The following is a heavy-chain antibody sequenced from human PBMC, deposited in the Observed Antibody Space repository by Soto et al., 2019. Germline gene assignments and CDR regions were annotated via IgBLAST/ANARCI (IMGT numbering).Heavy chain of an antibody. J-gene: IGHJ4*02. CDR1: GFTLSSYA. CDR3: AKGQPGVILAVPLDC. V-gene: IGHV3-23*01. D-gene: IGHD2-2*01. Sequence: EVQLLESGGGLVQPGGSLRLTCAVYGFTLSSYAMNWVRQAPGKGLEWVSGISGSDDSTRYADSAKGRFTISRDNSKNTRYLQMNILRVADTAVYYCAKGQPGVILAVPLDCWGQGSLVTVSS. CDR2: ISGSDDST.